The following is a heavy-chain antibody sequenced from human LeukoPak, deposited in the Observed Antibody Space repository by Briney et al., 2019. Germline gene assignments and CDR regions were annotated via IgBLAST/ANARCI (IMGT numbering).Heavy chain of an antibody. D-gene: IGHD2-2*01. CDR2: IYYSGTT. J-gene: IGHJ6*04. CDR3: ASPLVGGALGVVPAATRPMDV. Sequence: PSETLSLTCTVSGGSISGHYWTWMRQPPGKGLEWIGYIYYSGTTNYNPSLKSRVTISVDTFKNQFSLKLSSVTAADTAVYYCASPLVGGALGVVPAATRPMDVWGKGTTVTVSS. CDR1: GGSISGHY. V-gene: IGHV4-59*11.